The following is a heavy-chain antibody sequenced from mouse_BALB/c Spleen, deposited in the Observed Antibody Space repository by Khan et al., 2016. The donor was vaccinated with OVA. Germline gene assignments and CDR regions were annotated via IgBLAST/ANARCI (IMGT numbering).Heavy chain of an antibody. J-gene: IGHJ3*01. CDR3: ARWFTY. Sequence: EVQLQESGPGLVKPSQSLYLTCTVTGYSITSDYAWNWIRQFPENKLEWMGYISYSGSTTYNPSLKSRISITRDTSKNQFFLQLNSVTTEDTATYYCARWFTYWGQGTLVTVSA. CDR1: GYSITSDYA. CDR2: ISYSGST. V-gene: IGHV3-2*02.